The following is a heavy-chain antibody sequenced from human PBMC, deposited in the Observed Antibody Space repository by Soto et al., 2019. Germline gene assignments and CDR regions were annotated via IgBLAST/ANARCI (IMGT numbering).Heavy chain of an antibody. CDR3: AHAYGGTSSPNDAFDV. CDR2: IYWDDDK. J-gene: IGHJ3*01. Sequence: QITLKESGPTLVKPTQTLTLTCTFSGFSLSADGVGVGWIRQPPGKALEWLALIYWDDDKRYRPSLKSRLTIPKDTSKNQVVLTMTNMDPVDTATYYCAHAYGGTSSPNDAFDVWGQGTVVTVSS. CDR1: GFSLSADGVG. V-gene: IGHV2-5*02. D-gene: IGHD2-2*01.